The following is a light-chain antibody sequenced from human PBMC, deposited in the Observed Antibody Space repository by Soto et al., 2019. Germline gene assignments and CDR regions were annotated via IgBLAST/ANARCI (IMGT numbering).Light chain of an antibody. Sequence: QSALTHPASVSGTPGQSITISCTGTSSDIGNYDFVSWYQQVPDTAPKAMIYEVSSRPSGVSNRFSGSKSGNTASLAISGLQAEDEAYYYCSSYTTSGSVILVGGGTK. CDR1: SSDIGNYDF. V-gene: IGLV2-14*01. J-gene: IGLJ2*01. CDR2: EVS. CDR3: SSYTTSGSVIL.